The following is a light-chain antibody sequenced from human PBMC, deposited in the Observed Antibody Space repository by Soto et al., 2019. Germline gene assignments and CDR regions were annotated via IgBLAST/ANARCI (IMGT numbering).Light chain of an antibody. CDR3: QQYNSYSLWT. V-gene: IGKV1-5*01. Sequence: DVQITQSPTILTASVGDRVYITFLASQGISSWLAWYQQKPGKAPKLLIYAASSLESGVPSRFSGSGSGTEFTLTISSLQPDDFASYYWQQYNSYSLWTFGQGTKVDI. J-gene: IGKJ1*01. CDR2: AAS. CDR1: QGISSW.